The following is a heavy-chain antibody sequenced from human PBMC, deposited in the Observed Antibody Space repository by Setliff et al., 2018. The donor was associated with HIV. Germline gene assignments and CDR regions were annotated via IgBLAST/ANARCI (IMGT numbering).Heavy chain of an antibody. CDR2: IYPGDSDT. D-gene: IGHD3-9*01. V-gene: IGHV5-51*01. CDR1: GYSFTSYW. CDR3: ARGNYDILTGYIGYYDY. Sequence: GESLKISCKGSGYSFTSYWIGWVRQMPGKGLEWMGIIYPGDSDTRYSPSFQGQVTISADKCISTAYLQWSSLKASDTAMYYCARGNYDILTGYIGYYDYWGQGTLVTVSS. J-gene: IGHJ4*02.